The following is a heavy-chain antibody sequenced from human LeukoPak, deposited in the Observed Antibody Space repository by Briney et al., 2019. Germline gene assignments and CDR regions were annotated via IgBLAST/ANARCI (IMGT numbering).Heavy chain of an antibody. J-gene: IGHJ4*02. CDR2: ISSSSSTI. CDR1: GFTFSSYS. V-gene: IGHV3-48*01. D-gene: IGHD6-13*01. Sequence: GGSLRLSCAASGFTFSSYSMNWVRQAPGKGLEWVSYISSSSSTIYYADSVKGRFTISRDNAKNSLYLQMNSLRAEDTVVYYCARGRIAAAGPYFDYWGQGTLVTVSS. CDR3: ARGRIAAAGPYFDY.